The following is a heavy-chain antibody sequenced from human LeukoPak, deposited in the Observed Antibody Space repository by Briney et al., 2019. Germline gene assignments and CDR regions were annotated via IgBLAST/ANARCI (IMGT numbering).Heavy chain of an antibody. CDR1: GGSFSGYY. J-gene: IGHJ6*03. Sequence: SETLSLTCAVYGGSFSGYYWSWIRQPPGKGLEWIGEINHSGSTNYNPSLKSRVTISVDTSKNQFSLKLSSVTAADTAVYYCAGEGGIAAAASIYYYMDVWGKGTTVTVSS. D-gene: IGHD6-13*01. V-gene: IGHV4-34*01. CDR2: INHSGST. CDR3: AGEGGIAAAASIYYYMDV.